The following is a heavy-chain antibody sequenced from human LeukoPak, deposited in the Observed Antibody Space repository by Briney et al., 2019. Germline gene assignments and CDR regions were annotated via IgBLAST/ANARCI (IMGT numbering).Heavy chain of an antibody. D-gene: IGHD2-2*01. J-gene: IGHJ4*02. V-gene: IGHV4-59*08. CDR1: GASISNFY. CDR2: KHYTRSS. CDR3: ARASSSTSCYFDY. Sequence: PSETLSLTCNVSGASISNFYWSWIRQPPGKGLEWIAYKHYTRSSNYNPSLKSRVTISIDTSKSLFSLKLSSVTAADTAVYYCARASSSTSCYFDYWGQGTLVTVSS.